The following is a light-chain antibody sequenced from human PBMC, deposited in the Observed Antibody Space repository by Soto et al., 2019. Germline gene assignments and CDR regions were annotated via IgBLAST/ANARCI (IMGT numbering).Light chain of an antibody. CDR3: QESYSTPSVT. V-gene: IGKV1-39*01. Sequence: DIQKTQSPSSMSASVGDRVTITCRASQSISAYLNWYQQKPGKAPKLLIYAASSLQSGVPSRFSGSGSGTDFTLTISSLQPEDFATYYCQESYSTPSVTFGPGTKVDIK. CDR2: AAS. CDR1: QSISAY. J-gene: IGKJ3*01.